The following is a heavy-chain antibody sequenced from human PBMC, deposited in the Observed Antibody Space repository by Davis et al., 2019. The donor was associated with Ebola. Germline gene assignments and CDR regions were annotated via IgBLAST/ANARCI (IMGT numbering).Heavy chain of an antibody. D-gene: IGHD6-25*01. J-gene: IGHJ4*02. CDR1: GGSISSRDHY. Sequence: SETLSLTCTVSGGSISSRDHYWGWIRQPPGEGLEWIGRVYYSGITYYSPSHKSRVTISVDTSKNQFSLRLSSVTAADTAVYFCARQTATNAWDYWGQGILVTVSS. CDR2: VYYSGIT. V-gene: IGHV4-39*01. CDR3: ARQTATNAWDY.